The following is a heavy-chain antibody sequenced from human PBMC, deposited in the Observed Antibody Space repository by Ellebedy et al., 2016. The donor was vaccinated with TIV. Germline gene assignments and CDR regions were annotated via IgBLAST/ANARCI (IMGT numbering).Heavy chain of an antibody. V-gene: IGHV1-2*02. D-gene: IGHD3-10*01. CDR2: INPNSGGT. Sequence: ASVKVSXXASGYTFTGYYMHWVRQAPGQGLEWMGWINPNSGGTNYAQKFQGRVTMTRDTSISTAYMELSRLRSDDTAVYYCARDKGASGRGYYYYYYGMDVWGQGTTVTVSS. CDR3: ARDKGASGRGYYYYYYGMDV. CDR1: GYTFTGYY. J-gene: IGHJ6*02.